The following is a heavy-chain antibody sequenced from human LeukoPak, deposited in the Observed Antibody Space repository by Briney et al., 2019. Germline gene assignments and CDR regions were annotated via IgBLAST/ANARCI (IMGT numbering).Heavy chain of an antibody. J-gene: IGHJ4*01. CDR3: ARGGGYRLDY. D-gene: IGHD6-25*01. V-gene: IGHV3-74*01. CDR2: IETDGRAT. CDR1: GFTFRGYG. Sequence: LTGGSLRLSCAASGFTFRGYGMPWVRQTPGKGLEWVSAIETDGRATTHADSVEGRFSISRDNAKNILYLQMNSLRVEDTAVYYCARGGGYRLDYWGQEPWSPSP.